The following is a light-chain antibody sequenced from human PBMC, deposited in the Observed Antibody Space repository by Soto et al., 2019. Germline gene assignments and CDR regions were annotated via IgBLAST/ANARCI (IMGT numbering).Light chain of an antibody. Sequence: QSVLTQPASVSGSPGQSITISCTGTSXDVGGYNYVSWFQHHPGKAPKLIIYEVSYRPSGVSNRFSGSKSGDTASLTISGLQAEDEADYYCSSFTNTITRYAFGTGTKVNLL. J-gene: IGLJ1*01. CDR2: EVS. V-gene: IGLV2-14*01. CDR1: SXDVGGYNY. CDR3: SSFTNTITRYA.